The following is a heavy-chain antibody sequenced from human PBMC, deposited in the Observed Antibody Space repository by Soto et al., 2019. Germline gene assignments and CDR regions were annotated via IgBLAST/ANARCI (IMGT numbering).Heavy chain of an antibody. CDR3: ARAAGLLWFGELFPTNWFDP. CDR2: IYYSGST. J-gene: IGHJ5*02. D-gene: IGHD3-10*01. Sequence: QVQLQESGPGLVKPSETLSLTCTVSGGSISSYYWSWIRQPPGKGLEWIGYIYYSGSTNYNPSLKSRVTLSVDTSKNQFSLKLSSVTAADTAVYYCARAAGLLWFGELFPTNWFDPWGQGTLVTVYS. CDR1: GGSISSYY. V-gene: IGHV4-59*01.